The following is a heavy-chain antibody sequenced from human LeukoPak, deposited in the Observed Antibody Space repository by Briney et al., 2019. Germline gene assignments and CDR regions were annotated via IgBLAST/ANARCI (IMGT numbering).Heavy chain of an antibody. D-gene: IGHD6-19*01. J-gene: IGHJ1*01. CDR1: GGSISSYY. V-gene: IGHV4-59*08. CDR2: IYYSGST. CDR3: AGAYSSGRSYFQH. Sequence: SETLSLTCTVSGGSISSYYWSWIRQPPGKGLEWIGYIYYSGSTNYNPSLKSRVTISVDTSKNQFSLKLSSVTAADTAVYYCAGAYSSGRSYFQHWGQGTLVTVSS.